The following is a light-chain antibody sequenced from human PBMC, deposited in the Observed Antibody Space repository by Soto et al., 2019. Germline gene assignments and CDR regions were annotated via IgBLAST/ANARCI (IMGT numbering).Light chain of an antibody. J-gene: IGKJ1*01. V-gene: IGKV1-5*03. CDR2: EAS. CDR1: QSISNW. Sequence: DIQMTLSPSTLSASVGDRVTITCRASQSISNWLAWYQQKPGKAPKLLIYEASSLENGVPSRFSGSRSGTEFTLTVSSLQPDDFATYYCQQYNSYSRTFGQGTNVEIK. CDR3: QQYNSYSRT.